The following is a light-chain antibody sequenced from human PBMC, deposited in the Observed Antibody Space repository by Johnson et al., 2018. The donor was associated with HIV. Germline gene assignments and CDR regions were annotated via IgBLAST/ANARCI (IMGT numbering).Light chain of an antibody. J-gene: IGLJ1*01. Sequence: QPVLTQPPSVSAAPGQKVTISCSGSTSNIGNKYVSWYQHLPGTAPKLLIYENNKRPSGIPDRFSGSKSGTTATLVIAGLQTGDEADYYCGTGDAGRMVLYGVGTGTKCTVL. CDR1: TSNIGNKY. CDR2: ENN. CDR3: GTGDAGRMVLYG. V-gene: IGLV1-51*02.